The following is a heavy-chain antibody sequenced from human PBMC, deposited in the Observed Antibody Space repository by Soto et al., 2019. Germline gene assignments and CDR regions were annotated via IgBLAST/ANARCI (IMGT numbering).Heavy chain of an antibody. J-gene: IGHJ4*02. CDR2: ISGYNGNT. Sequence: ASVKVSCKASGYTFTSHGISWVRQAPGQGLEWMGWISGYNGNTNYAQKLQGRVTMTTDTSTSTAYMELSSVTAADTGAYFCARSFMVPVDFFDYWGQGTPVTVSS. CDR3: ARSFMVPVDFFDY. V-gene: IGHV1-18*04. D-gene: IGHD3-10*01. CDR1: GYTFTSHG.